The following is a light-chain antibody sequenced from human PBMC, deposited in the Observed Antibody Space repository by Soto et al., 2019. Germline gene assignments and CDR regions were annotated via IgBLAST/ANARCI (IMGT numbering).Light chain of an antibody. CDR2: AAS. CDR3: QESYSTPAVS. V-gene: IGKV1-39*01. CDR1: QSISRY. Sequence: DIQMTQSPSSLSASVGDRITITCRASQSISRYLNWYQHKPGKAPKLLINAASSLERGVPSRFSGGGSGTEFTLTISTLQAEDFATYFCQESYSTPAVSFGGGTKVDIK. J-gene: IGKJ4*01.